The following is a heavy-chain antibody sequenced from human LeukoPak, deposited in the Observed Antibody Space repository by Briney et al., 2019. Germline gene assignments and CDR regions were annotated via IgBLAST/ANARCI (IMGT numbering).Heavy chain of an antibody. V-gene: IGHV1-69*05. CDR1: GGTFSSYA. Sequence: GASVKLSCKASGGTFSSYAISWVRQAPGQGLEWMGRIIPIFGTANYAQKFQGRVTITTDESTSTAYMELSSLRSEDTAVYYCARVQYYDSSGYYRAEYFQHWGQGTLVTVSA. CDR2: IIPIFGTA. CDR3: ARVQYYDSSGYYRAEYFQH. J-gene: IGHJ1*01. D-gene: IGHD3-22*01.